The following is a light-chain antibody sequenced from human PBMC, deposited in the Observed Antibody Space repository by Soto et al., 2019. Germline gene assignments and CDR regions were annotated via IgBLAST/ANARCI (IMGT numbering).Light chain of an antibody. J-gene: IGLJ2*01. V-gene: IGLV2-8*01. CDR2: EVS. Sequence: QSVLTQPPSASGSPGQSVTISCTGTSSDVGGYNYVSWYQQHPGKAPKLMIYEVSKRPSGVPDRFSGSKSGNTASLTVSGLQAEDEADYYCSSYAGSNNLGFGGGTKRTVL. CDR1: SSDVGGYNY. CDR3: SSYAGSNNLG.